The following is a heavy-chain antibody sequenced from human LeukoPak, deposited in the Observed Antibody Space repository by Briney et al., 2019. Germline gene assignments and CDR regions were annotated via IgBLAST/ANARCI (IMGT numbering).Heavy chain of an antibody. J-gene: IGHJ6*03. CDR3: ARAGAAVAGTPSYYYYYYYMDV. V-gene: IGHV4-4*02. CDR1: GGSISSSNW. D-gene: IGHD6-19*01. CDR2: IYHSGST. Sequence: PSETPSLTCAVSGGSISSSNWWSWVRQPPGKGLEWIGEIYHSGSTNYNPSLKSRVTISVDKSKNQFSLKLSSVTAADTAVYYCARAGAAVAGTPSYYYYYYYMDVWGKGTTVAVSS.